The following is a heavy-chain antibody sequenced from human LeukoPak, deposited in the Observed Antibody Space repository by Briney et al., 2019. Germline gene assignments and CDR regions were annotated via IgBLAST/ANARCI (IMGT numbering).Heavy chain of an antibody. CDR1: GYSISSGYY. V-gene: IGHV4-38-2*02. CDR3: ARDGIAVAGRYNYYMDV. D-gene: IGHD6-19*01. Sequence: PWETLSLTCTVSGYSISSGYYWGWIRQPPGKGLEWIGSIYHSGSTYYNPSLKSRVTISVDTSKNQFSLKLSSVTAADTAVYYCARDGIAVAGRYNYYMDVWGKGTTVTVSS. J-gene: IGHJ6*03. CDR2: IYHSGST.